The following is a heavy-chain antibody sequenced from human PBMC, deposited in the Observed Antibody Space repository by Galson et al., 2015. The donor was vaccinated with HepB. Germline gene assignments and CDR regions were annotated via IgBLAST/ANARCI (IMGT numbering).Heavy chain of an antibody. CDR1: GFTFDDYA. V-gene: IGHV3-9*01. J-gene: IGHJ4*02. CDR2: ISWNSGNI. CDR3: AKDFSVAATCFDY. Sequence: SLRLSCAASGFTFDDYAMHWVRQAPGKGLEWVSSISWNSGNIGYAASVKARFTISRDNAKNSLYLQMNSLRAEDTALYYCAKDFSVAATCFDYWGQGTLVTVSS. D-gene: IGHD6-19*01.